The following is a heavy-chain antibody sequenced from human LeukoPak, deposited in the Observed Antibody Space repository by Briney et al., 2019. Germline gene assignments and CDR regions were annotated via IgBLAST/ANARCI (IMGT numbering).Heavy chain of an antibody. Sequence: GGSLRLSCAASGFTFSSYAMHWARQAPGKGLEWVAVISYDGSNKYYADSVKGRFTISRDNSKNTLYLQMNSLRAEDTAVYYCARGLVDTAMAPDYWGQGTLVTVSS. J-gene: IGHJ4*02. CDR2: ISYDGSNK. V-gene: IGHV3-30-3*01. D-gene: IGHD5-18*01. CDR1: GFTFSSYA. CDR3: ARGLVDTAMAPDY.